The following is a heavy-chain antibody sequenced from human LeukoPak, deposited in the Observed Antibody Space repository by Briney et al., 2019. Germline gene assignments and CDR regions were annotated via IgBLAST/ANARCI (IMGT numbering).Heavy chain of an antibody. CDR1: GFTCISYW. CDR2: IKQDGSEK. V-gene: IGHV3-7*01. J-gene: IGHJ4*02. CDR3: ARWGYDTASGLDY. Sequence: PGGSLRLFCAASGFTCISYWMSWVRQAPGKGLEWVANIKQDGSEKYYVDSVKGRFTISRDNAKNSLYLQMNSLRAEDTAVYYCARWGYDTASGLDYWGQGTLVTVSS. D-gene: IGHD3-16*01.